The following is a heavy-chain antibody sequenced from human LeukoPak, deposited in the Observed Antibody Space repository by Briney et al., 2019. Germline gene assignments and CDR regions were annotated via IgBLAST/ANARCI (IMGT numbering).Heavy chain of an antibody. CDR2: ISSSSSTI. V-gene: IGHV3-48*04. J-gene: IGHJ4*02. D-gene: IGHD5-12*01. CDR3: ASRERGYSGYDYY. CDR1: GFTFSSYS. Sequence: PGESLRLSCAASGFTFSSYSMNWVRQAPGKGLEWVSYISSSSSTIYYADSVKGRFTISRDNAKNSLYLQMNSLRAEDTAVYYCASRERGYSGYDYYWGQGTLVTVSS.